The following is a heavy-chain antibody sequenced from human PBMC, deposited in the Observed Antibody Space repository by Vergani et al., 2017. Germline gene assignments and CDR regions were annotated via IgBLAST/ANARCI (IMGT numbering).Heavy chain of an antibody. CDR2: ISGSGGST. CDR1: GFTFNHYA. J-gene: IGHJ6*02. Sequence: EVQLLESGGDLVQPGGSLRLSCAASGFTFNHYAMNWVRQAPGKGLEWVSGISGSGGSTYYAGSVKGRFTISRDSSKNTLYLQMNSLRAGDTAVYYCAKASPRNSGYDYLYYYHAMDVWGQGTTVTVSS. V-gene: IGHV3-23*01. CDR3: AKASPRNSGYDYLYYYHAMDV. D-gene: IGHD5-12*01.